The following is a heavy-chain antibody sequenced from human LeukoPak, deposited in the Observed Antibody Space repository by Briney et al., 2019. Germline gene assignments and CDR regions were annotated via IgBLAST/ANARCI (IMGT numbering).Heavy chain of an antibody. V-gene: IGHV1-69*05. CDR2: IIPIFGTA. CDR1: GGTFSSYA. J-gene: IGHJ4*02. Sequence: SVKVSCKASGGTFSSYAISWVRQAPGQGLEWMGRIIPIFGTANYAQKFQGRVTITTDESTSTAYMELSSLRSEDTAVYYCARDGQYYDFWSGYPGIYYFDYWGQGTLVTVSS. CDR3: ARDGQYYDFWSGYPGIYYFDY. D-gene: IGHD3-3*01.